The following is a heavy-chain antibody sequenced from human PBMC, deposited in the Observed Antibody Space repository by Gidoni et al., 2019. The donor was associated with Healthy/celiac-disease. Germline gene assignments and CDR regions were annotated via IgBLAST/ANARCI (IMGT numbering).Heavy chain of an antibody. V-gene: IGHV3-48*03. J-gene: IGHJ6*02. Sequence: EVQLVESGGGLVQPGGSLRLSCAASGFTFSSYEMNWVRQAPGKGLEWVSYISSSGSTIYYADSVKGRFTISRDNAKNSLYLQMNSLRAEDTAVYYWARAHDYGDYGPWGMDVWGQGTTVTVSS. CDR1: GFTFSSYE. CDR3: ARAHDYGDYGPWGMDV. CDR2: ISSSGSTI. D-gene: IGHD4-17*01.